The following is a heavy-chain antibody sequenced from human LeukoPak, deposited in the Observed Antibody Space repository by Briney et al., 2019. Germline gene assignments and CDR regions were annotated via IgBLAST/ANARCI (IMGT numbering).Heavy chain of an antibody. Sequence: GASVKVSCKDSGYTFTGYYMHWVRQAPGQGLERMGRINPNSGDTNYAQNFQGRVTMTRDTSGSTSNMELSRLRSDDTAVYYCARERRFGELLLFDYWGLGTLVTVSS. V-gene: IGHV1-2*06. CDR1: GYTFTGYY. J-gene: IGHJ4*02. CDR3: ARERRFGELLLFDY. CDR2: INPNSGDT. D-gene: IGHD3-10*01.